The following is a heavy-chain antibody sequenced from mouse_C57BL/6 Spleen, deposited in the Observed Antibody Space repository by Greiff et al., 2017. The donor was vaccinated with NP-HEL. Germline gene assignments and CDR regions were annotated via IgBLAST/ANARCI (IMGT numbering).Heavy chain of an antibody. V-gene: IGHV1-26*01. Sequence: EVQLQQSGPELVKPGASVKISCKASGYTFTDYYMNWVKQSHGKSLEWIGDINPNNGGTSYNQKFKGKATLTVDKSSSTAYMELRSLTSEDSAVYYCAREGPNWYFDVWGTGTTVTVSS. CDR1: GYTFTDYY. CDR2: INPNNGGT. J-gene: IGHJ1*03. CDR3: AREGPNWYFDV.